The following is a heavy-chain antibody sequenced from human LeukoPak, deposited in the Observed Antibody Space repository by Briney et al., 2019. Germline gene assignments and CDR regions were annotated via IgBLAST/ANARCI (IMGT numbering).Heavy chain of an antibody. Sequence: SETLSLTCAVSGYSISIGYYWGWIRQPPGKGLEWIGSIYHSGSTYYNPSLKSRVTISVDTSKNQFSLKLSSVTAADTAVYYCAADIVVVVAATSVHYYYYMDAWGKGTTVTVSS. CDR1: GYSISIGYY. CDR2: IYHSGST. J-gene: IGHJ6*03. CDR3: AADIVVVVAATSVHYYYYMDA. V-gene: IGHV4-38-2*01. D-gene: IGHD2-15*01.